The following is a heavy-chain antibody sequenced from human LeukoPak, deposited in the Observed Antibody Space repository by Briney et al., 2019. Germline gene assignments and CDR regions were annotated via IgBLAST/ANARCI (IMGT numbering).Heavy chain of an antibody. D-gene: IGHD3-22*01. CDR1: GGSINRYC. Sequence: SETLSLTCTVSGGSINRYCWSWIRQPPGKGLEWLGYIDHSGRTKYNPSLKSRVTMSVDTSRNQFSLKVTSVTAADTAVYYRASDSSGSYHPYYWGQGTLVTVSS. J-gene: IGHJ4*02. V-gene: IGHV4-4*09. CDR3: ASDSSGSYHPYY. CDR2: IDHSGRT.